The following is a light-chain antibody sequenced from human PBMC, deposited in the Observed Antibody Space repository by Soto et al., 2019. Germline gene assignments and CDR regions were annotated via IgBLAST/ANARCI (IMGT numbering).Light chain of an antibody. Sequence: EIVLTQSPATLSLSPGERATLPCRASQSVINYLAWYQQKPGQAPRVLIYDTSNRATGIPARFSGSGAGTDFTLIISSLEPEDFAVYYCQQRANWPLTFGGGTKVDIK. CDR1: QSVINY. CDR2: DTS. V-gene: IGKV3-11*01. CDR3: QQRANWPLT. J-gene: IGKJ4*01.